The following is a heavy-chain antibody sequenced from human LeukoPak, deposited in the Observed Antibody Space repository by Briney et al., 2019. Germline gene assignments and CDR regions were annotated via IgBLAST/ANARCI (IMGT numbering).Heavy chain of an antibody. CDR3: AKSSPPPLRY. CDR1: GFTFSNFA. CDR2: ISASGGTT. Sequence: GGSLRLSCAASGFTFSNFAMSWVRQAPGKGLEWVSSISASGGTTYYADSVKGRFTISRDNSKNTLYLQMNSLRAEDTAVYYCAKSSPPPLRYWGQGTLVTVSS. J-gene: IGHJ4*02. V-gene: IGHV3-23*01.